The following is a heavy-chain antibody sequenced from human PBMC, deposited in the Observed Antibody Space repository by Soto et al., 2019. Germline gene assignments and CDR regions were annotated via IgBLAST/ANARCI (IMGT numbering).Heavy chain of an antibody. V-gene: IGHV3-15*01. J-gene: IGHJ4*02. CDR3: LTERGAGSYNGYAREDH. D-gene: IGHD5-12*01. CDR2: MKSITDAGTT. Sequence: EVQLVQSGGGLVKPGESLTLSCAGSGFTFANAWMSWVRQAPGKGLEWVGRMKSITDAGTTDLAAPVKGRFSISRDESKNMWYLRMTNVKVEDTALYYCLTERGAGSYNGYAREDHWGQGTLVTVSS. CDR1: GFTFANAW.